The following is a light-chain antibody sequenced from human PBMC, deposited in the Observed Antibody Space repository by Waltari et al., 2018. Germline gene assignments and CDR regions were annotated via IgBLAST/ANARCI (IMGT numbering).Light chain of an antibody. CDR2: NND. J-gene: IGLJ3*02. CDR1: SSNIGSDT. V-gene: IGLV1-44*01. CDR3: VTWDESLNGPV. Sequence: QSVLTQPPSASGAPGQRVTISCSGSSSNIGSDTVKWYQQLPGTAPKLLIYNNDQRPSWVPDRFSGSKSGTSASLAISGLQSEDEADYYCVTWDESLNGPVFGGGTKLTVL.